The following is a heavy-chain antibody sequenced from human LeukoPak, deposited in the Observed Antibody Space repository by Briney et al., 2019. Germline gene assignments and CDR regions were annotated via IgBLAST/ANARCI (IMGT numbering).Heavy chain of an antibody. CDR2: IRYDGSNK. V-gene: IGHV3-30*02. CDR1: GFTFSTFG. CDR3: VKDIDYVLSPHTDH. J-gene: IGHJ4*02. D-gene: IGHD3-16*01. Sequence: GGSLRLSCVASGFTFSTFGMHWVRQAPGMGLEWVALIRYDGSNKYYADSVKGRSTISRDNSKNTLYLQMNTLRAEDTAVYYCVKDIDYVLSPHTDHWGQGTLVTVSS.